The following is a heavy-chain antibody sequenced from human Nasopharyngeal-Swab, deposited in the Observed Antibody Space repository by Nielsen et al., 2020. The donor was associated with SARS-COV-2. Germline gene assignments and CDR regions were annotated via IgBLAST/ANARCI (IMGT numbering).Heavy chain of an antibody. CDR3: AKDGEVAAARYYFDY. CDR1: GFTFSRYG. D-gene: IGHD6-13*01. Sequence: GESLQISCAASGFTFSRYGMHGVRQVPGKGLEWVAVLSNDGGDKYYADSVKGRFTISRDNSKNTLYLQMNSLRPEDTAAYYCAKDGEVAAARYYFDYWGQGTLVTVSS. CDR2: LSNDGGDK. V-gene: IGHV3-30*18. J-gene: IGHJ4*02.